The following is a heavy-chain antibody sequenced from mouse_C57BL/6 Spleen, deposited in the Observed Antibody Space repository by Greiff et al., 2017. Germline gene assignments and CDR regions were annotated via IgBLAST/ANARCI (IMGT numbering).Heavy chain of an antibody. D-gene: IGHD2-3*01. J-gene: IGHJ4*01. V-gene: IGHV1-52*01. CDR1: GYTFTSYW. Sequence: QVQLQQPGAELVRPGSSVKLSCKASGYTFTSYWMHWVKQRPIQGLEWIGKINPSDSETHYNQKFKDKATLTVDKSSSTAYMQLSSLTSEDSAVYYCARSDGPFYYAMDYWGQGTSVTVAS. CDR3: ARSDGPFYYAMDY. CDR2: INPSDSET.